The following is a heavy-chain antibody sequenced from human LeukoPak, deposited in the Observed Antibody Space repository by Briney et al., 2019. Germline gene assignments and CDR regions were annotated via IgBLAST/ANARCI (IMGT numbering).Heavy chain of an antibody. D-gene: IGHD4-23*01. J-gene: IGHJ6*02. Sequence: ASVKVSCKASGYTFTGYYMHWVRQAPGQGLEWMGWINPNSGGTNCAQKFQGRVTMTRDTSISTAYMELSRLRSDDTAVYYCARDLVTVVTLSRNYYYYGMDVWGQGTTVTVSS. CDR3: ARDLVTVVTLSRNYYYYGMDV. V-gene: IGHV1-2*02. CDR1: GYTFTGYY. CDR2: INPNSGGT.